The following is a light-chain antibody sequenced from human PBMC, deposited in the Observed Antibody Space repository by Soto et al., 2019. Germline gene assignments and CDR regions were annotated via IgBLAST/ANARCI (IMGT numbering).Light chain of an antibody. CDR1: QSVRIN. CDR3: QQYDNWPIT. J-gene: IGKJ5*01. CDR2: GAS. Sequence: ETVMTQSPATLSVSPGERATLFCRASQSVRINLAWYQQKPGQAPRLLIDGASTRATGIPARFSGSGSETEFTLTISSLQSEDFAAYYCQQYDNWPITFGQGTRLEIK. V-gene: IGKV3D-15*01.